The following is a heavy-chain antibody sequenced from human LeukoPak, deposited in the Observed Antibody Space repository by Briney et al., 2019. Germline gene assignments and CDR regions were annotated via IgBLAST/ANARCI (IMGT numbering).Heavy chain of an antibody. CDR1: GGSFSGYY. V-gene: IGHV4-34*01. Sequence: PSETLSLTCAVYGGSFSGYYWSWIRQPPGKGLEWIGEINHSGSTNYNPSLKSRVIISVDTSKNQFSLKLSSVTAADTAVYYCASEDSKDWGQGTLVTVSS. CDR3: ASEDSKD. J-gene: IGHJ4*02. CDR2: INHSGST. D-gene: IGHD3/OR15-3a*01.